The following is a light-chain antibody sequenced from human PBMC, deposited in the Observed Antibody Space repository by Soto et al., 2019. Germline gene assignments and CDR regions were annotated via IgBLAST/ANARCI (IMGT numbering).Light chain of an antibody. V-gene: IGKV3-11*01. J-gene: IGKJ5*01. CDR3: QQGSNWPIT. CDR1: QSVSSY. CDR2: DAS. Sequence: IVSPQSPATPSFSPGERVTLSCRASQSVSSYLAWYQQRPGQAPRLLMYDASNRATGIPARFSGSGSGTDFTLTIGSLEPEDFAVYYCQQGSNWPITFGQGTRLEIK.